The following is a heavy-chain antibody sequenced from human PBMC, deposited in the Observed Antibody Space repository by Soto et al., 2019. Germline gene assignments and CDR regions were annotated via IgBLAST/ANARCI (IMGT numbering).Heavy chain of an antibody. J-gene: IGHJ4*02. Sequence: GGSLRLSCAASGFTFSDYYMSWIRQAPGKGLEWVSYISSSSSYTNYADSVKGRFTISRDNAKNSLYLQMNSLRAEDTAVYYCARANVDTSVVNEYYFDYWGQGTLVTVSS. CDR2: ISSSSSYT. CDR1: GFTFSDYY. CDR3: ARANVDTSVVNEYYFDY. V-gene: IGHV3-11*06. D-gene: IGHD5-18*01.